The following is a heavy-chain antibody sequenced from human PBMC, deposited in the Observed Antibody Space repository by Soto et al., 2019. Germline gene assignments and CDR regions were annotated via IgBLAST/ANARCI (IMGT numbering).Heavy chain of an antibody. D-gene: IGHD4-17*01. V-gene: IGHV3-48*03. CDR1: GFIFNIQE. CDR3: ASVDYGGSGMGV. J-gene: IGHJ6*02. CDR2: KSGRGDTT. Sequence: GGSLRLSCAASGFIFNIQEMNWVRQAPGKGLEWVSYKSGRGDTTYYADSVKGRFTISRDNAKNSLYLEMSSLRVEDTGIYYCASVDYGGSGMGVWGQGTTVTVSS.